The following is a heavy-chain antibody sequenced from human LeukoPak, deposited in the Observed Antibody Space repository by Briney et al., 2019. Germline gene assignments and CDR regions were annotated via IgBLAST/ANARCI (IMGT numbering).Heavy chain of an antibody. J-gene: IGHJ4*02. Sequence: SETLSLTCTVSGGSINGGGYYWSWIRQYPGKGLEWFGDIYYSGNTYYNPSLKSRVTISVDTSKNQFSLRLSSVTAADTAVYYCARRGYSAYDLDYWGQGTLVTVSS. CDR2: IYYSGNT. CDR1: GGSINGGGYY. D-gene: IGHD5-12*01. V-gene: IGHV4-31*03. CDR3: ARRGYSAYDLDY.